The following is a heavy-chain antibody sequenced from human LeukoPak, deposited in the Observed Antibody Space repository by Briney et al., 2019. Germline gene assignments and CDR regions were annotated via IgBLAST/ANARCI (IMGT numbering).Heavy chain of an antibody. Sequence: GGSLRLSCAASGFTVSSNYMSWVRQAPGKGLEWVSVIYSGGSTYYADSVKGRFTISGDASKNTLYLQMNSLRGEDTAVYYCAKDLTQWSKHYNYYMDVWGKGTTVTISS. CDR3: AKDLTQWSKHYNYYMDV. CDR2: IYSGGST. J-gene: IGHJ6*03. D-gene: IGHD6-19*01. V-gene: IGHV3-53*05. CDR1: GFTVSSNY.